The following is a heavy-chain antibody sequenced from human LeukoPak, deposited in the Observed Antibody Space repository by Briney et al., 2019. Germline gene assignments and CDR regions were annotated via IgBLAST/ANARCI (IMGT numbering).Heavy chain of an antibody. CDR2: IYYSGST. V-gene: IGHV4-39*07. CDR1: GGSISSSSYY. CDR3: ARVTRDGYNLY. Sequence: KTSETLSLTCTVSGGSISSSSYYWDWIRQPPGKGLEWIGSIYYSGSTYYNPSLKSRVTISVDTSKNQFSLKLSSVTAADTAVYYCARVTRDGYNLYWGQGTLVTVSS. D-gene: IGHD5-24*01. J-gene: IGHJ4*02.